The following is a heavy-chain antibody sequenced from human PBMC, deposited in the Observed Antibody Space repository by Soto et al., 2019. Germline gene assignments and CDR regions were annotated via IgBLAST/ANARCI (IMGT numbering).Heavy chain of an antibody. CDR2: VSHDGKKE. J-gene: IGHJ3*02. CDR3: AIDMAPSPLPPDSLDI. D-gene: IGHD3-10*01. Sequence: QLAESGGNGVQPGTSLTLSCVASEFTFRSCGMHWVRQAPGKGLECVETVSHDGKKEYYADSVKGRFTVSRDHSRDTIYLEVNSVKTDDTALYYCAIDMAPSPLPPDSLDIWGQGTVVTVSS. V-gene: IGHV3-30*03. CDR1: EFTFRSCG.